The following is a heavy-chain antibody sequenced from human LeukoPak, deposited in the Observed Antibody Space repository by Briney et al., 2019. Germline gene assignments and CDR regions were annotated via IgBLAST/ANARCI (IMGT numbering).Heavy chain of an antibody. CDR2: VDPDGSGK. CDR3: LSWGVDNR. D-gene: IGHD7-27*01. V-gene: IGHV3-7*01. CDR1: GFTISSYW. J-gene: IGHJ5*02. Sequence: PGGSLRLSCAASGFTISSYWMNWVRQAPGKGLEWVANVDPDGSGKYYIDSVKGRFTVSRDNAKNSLYLQMTSPRAEDTATYYCLSWGVDNRWGQGTLVTVSS.